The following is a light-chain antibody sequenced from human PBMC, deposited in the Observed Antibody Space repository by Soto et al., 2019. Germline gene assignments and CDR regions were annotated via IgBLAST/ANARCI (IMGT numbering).Light chain of an antibody. Sequence: EIVMTQSPATLSVSPGERATFSCRASQSVSIKLTWYQQKPGQAPRLLLYAASTRPTGIPARFSGSGSGPAFSLHISRLQCEDSGAYSCQQYNDRPQQRTFAGGTNLGIK. CDR3: QQYNDRPQQRT. CDR2: AAS. J-gene: IGKJ4*01. V-gene: IGKV3-15*01. CDR1: QSVSIK.